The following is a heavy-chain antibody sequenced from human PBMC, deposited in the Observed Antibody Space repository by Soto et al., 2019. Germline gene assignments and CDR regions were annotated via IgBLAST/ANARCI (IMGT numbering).Heavy chain of an antibody. CDR1: GGTFSSYA. J-gene: IGHJ6*02. CDR2: IIPIFGTA. D-gene: IGHD2-15*01. Sequence: QVKLVQSGAEVKKPGSSVTVSCKASGGTFSSYAISWVRQAPGQGLEWMGGIIPIFGTANYAQKFQGRVTITADESTSTAYMDRSSLRSEDTGVYYCARDQGDCSGCSCRYYYYGMDVWGQGATVTVSS. CDR3: ARDQGDCSGCSCRYYYYGMDV. V-gene: IGHV1-69*01.